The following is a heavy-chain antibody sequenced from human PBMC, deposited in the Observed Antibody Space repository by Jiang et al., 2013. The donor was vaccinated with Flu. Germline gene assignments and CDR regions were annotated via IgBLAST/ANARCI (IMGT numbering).Heavy chain of an antibody. Sequence: GAEVKKPGSSVKVSCKASGGTFSSYAISWVRQAPGQGLEWMGWISAYNGNTNYAQKFQGWVTMTRDTSISTAYMELSRLRSDDTAVYYCARVPNYDSSGYGTSRFDYWGQGTLVTVSS. CDR1: GGTFSSYA. J-gene: IGHJ4*02. CDR2: ISAYNGNT. V-gene: IGHV1-18*01. D-gene: IGHD3-22*01. CDR3: ARVPNYDSSGYGTSRFDY.